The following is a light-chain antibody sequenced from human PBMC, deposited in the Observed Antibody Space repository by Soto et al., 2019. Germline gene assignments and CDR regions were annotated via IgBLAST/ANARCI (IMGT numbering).Light chain of an antibody. V-gene: IGKV1-5*01. Sequence: DIQVTQSPPTLSSSVGDRVTITCRAGQTISTWMAWYQQNPGKAPKLLVYDASTLQSGVASRFSGSGSGTEFTLIISGLQPDDSATYYCQQYTNTNNPWMFGQGTKVDI. CDR1: QTISTW. CDR2: DAS. J-gene: IGKJ1*01. CDR3: QQYTNTNNPWM.